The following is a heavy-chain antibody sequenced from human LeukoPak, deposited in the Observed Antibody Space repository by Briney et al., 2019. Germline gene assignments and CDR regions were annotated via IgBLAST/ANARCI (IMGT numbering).Heavy chain of an antibody. Sequence: GASVKASCKSSDDTFASYGISWVRQAPGRGLVWMGWISPFNGKTSYAQKFQGRVTMTTDTSTSTAYMELRSLKYDDTAVYYCAWGGEIVVEPDGDSYHYYMDVWGTGTTVTVSS. J-gene: IGHJ6*03. D-gene: IGHD2-2*01. V-gene: IGHV1-18*01. CDR1: DDTFASYG. CDR2: ISPFNGKT. CDR3: AWGGEIVVEPDGDSYHYYMDV.